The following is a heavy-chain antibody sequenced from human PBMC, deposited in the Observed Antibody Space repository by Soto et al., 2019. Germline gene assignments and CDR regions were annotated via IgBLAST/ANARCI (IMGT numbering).Heavy chain of an antibody. CDR2: MNPNSGNT. Sequence: QVQLVQSGAEVKKPGASVKVSCKASGYTFTSYDINWVRQATGQGLKWMGWMNPNSGNTGYAQKFQGRVTMTRNTSISTAYMELRSLRSEDTAVYYCARGGFYGGKSYYYCGMDVWGQGTKVTVSS. CDR3: ARGGFYGGKSYYYCGMDV. J-gene: IGHJ6*02. D-gene: IGHD2-15*01. V-gene: IGHV1-8*01. CDR1: GYTFTSYD.